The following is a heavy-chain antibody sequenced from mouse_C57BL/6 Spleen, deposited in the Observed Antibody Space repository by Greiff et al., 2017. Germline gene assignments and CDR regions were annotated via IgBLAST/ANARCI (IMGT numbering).Heavy chain of an antibody. CDR1: GFTFSDYY. J-gene: IGHJ1*03. V-gene: IGHV5-16*01. D-gene: IGHD2-4*01. Sequence: EVHLVESEGGLVQPGSSMKLSCTASGFTFSDYYMVWVRQVPEKGLEWVANINYDGSSTYYLDSLKSRFIISRDNAKNILYLQMSSLKSEDTATYYCATIYYDYEENWYFDVWGTGTTVTVSS. CDR2: INYDGSST. CDR3: ATIYYDYEENWYFDV.